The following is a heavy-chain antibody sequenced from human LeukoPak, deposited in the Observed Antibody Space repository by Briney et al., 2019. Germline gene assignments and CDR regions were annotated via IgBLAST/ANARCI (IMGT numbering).Heavy chain of an antibody. D-gene: IGHD2-21*02. Sequence: SETLSLTCAVYGGSFSGYYWSWIRQPPGKGLEWIGEMNHSGSTNYNPSLKSRVTISVDTSKNQFSLKLSSVTAADTAVYYCARHRYCGGDCYSHYYYYGMDVWGQGTTVTVSS. CDR1: GGSFSGYY. J-gene: IGHJ6*02. CDR2: MNHSGST. V-gene: IGHV4-34*01. CDR3: ARHRYCGGDCYSHYYYYGMDV.